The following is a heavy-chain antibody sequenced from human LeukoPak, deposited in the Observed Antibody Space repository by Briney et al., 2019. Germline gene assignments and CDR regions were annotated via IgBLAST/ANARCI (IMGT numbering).Heavy chain of an antibody. D-gene: IGHD2-2*01. CDR3: ARLSYALVAFDI. CDR2: IYYSGST. Sequence: SETLSLTCTVSGGSVSSGSYYWSWIRQPPGKGLEWIGSIYYSGSTYYNPSLKSRVTISVDTSKNQFSLKLSSVTAADTAVYYCARLSYALVAFDIWGQGTMVTVSS. V-gene: IGHV4-39*01. CDR1: GGSVSSGSYY. J-gene: IGHJ3*02.